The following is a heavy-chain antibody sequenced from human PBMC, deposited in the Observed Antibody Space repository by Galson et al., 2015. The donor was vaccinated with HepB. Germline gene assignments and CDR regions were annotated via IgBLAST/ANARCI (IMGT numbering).Heavy chain of an antibody. Sequence: SVKVSCKASGFTFTSSAVQWVRQARGQRLEWIGWIVVGSGNTNYTQKFQERVTITRDMSTSTAYMELSSLRSEDTAVYYCAGYYGSGSKTQYYYGMDVWGQGTTVTVSS. J-gene: IGHJ6*02. CDR3: AGYYGSGSKTQYYYGMDV. CDR2: IVVGSGNT. CDR1: GFTFTSSA. V-gene: IGHV1-58*01. D-gene: IGHD3-10*01.